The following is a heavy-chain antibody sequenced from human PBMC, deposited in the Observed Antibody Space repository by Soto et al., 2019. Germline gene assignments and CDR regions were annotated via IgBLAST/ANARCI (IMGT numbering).Heavy chain of an antibody. V-gene: IGHV4-38-2*01. CDR3: VKKGYYPSGKINLFDS. Sequence: SETLSLTCAVSGYSINSDYYWGWIRQPPGKGLEWIGSVDHSGRTYYSPSLRSRLTIFIDTSKNQFSLGLTSVTAADTAMYFCVKKGYYPSGKINLFDSWGPGTLVTVSS. CDR2: VDHSGRT. D-gene: IGHD3-10*01. J-gene: IGHJ4*02. CDR1: GYSINSDYY.